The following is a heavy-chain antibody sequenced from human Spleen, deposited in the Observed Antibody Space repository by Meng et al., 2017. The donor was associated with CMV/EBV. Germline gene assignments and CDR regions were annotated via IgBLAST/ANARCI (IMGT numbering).Heavy chain of an antibody. J-gene: IGHJ4*02. CDR1: GDSRISTGYY. Sequence: SETLSLTCTVSGDSRISTGYYWGWIRQSPGEGLEWIGSIHYSGIAYYNPSLDGRVTMSVDTFKNQFSLNLSSVTAADTAVYYCARGAYSSFDSWGQGTLVTVSS. CDR2: IHYSGIA. V-gene: IGHV4-39*07. D-gene: IGHD5-18*01. CDR3: ARGAYSSFDS.